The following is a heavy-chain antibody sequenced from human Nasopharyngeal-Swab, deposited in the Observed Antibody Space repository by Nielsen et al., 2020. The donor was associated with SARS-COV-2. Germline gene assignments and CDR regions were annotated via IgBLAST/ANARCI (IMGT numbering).Heavy chain of an antibody. CDR2: ISYDGSNK. Sequence: GSLRLSCAASGFTFSSYGMHWVRQAPGKGLEWVAVISYDGSNKYYADSVKGRFTISRDNSKNTLYLQMNSLRAEDTAVYYCARGSGSHKEILFDYWGQGTLVTVSS. J-gene: IGHJ4*02. CDR1: GFTFSSYG. CDR3: ARGSGSHKEILFDY. V-gene: IGHV3-30*03. D-gene: IGHD1-26*01.